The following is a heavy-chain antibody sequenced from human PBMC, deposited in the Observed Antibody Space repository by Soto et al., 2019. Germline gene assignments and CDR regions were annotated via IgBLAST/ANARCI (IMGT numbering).Heavy chain of an antibody. Sequence: LIRSCAASGFPFTNYWMNWVRQTRWKGLVWVSRISPDGSDVGYADSVEGRFTVSRDNAKNTLYLQMHSLRAEDTAMYYCACWGHIVPVAPSDFDRWGQGTLVTVSS. CDR1: GFPFTNYW. CDR2: ISPDGSDV. J-gene: IGHJ4*02. D-gene: IGHD2-8*02. V-gene: IGHV3-74*01. CDR3: ACWGHIVPVAPSDFDR.